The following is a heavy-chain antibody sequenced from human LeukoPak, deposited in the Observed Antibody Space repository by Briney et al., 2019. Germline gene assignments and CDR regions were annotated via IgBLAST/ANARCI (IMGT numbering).Heavy chain of an antibody. Sequence: SVKVSCKASGGTFSSYAISWVRQAPGQGLEWMGRIIPILGIANYAQKFQGRVTITADKSTSTAYMELSSLRSEDTAVYYCARDPPAVTTYYFDYWGQGTLVTVSS. CDR2: IIPILGIA. CDR3: ARDPPAVTTYYFDY. J-gene: IGHJ4*02. CDR1: GGTFSSYA. D-gene: IGHD4-17*01. V-gene: IGHV1-69*04.